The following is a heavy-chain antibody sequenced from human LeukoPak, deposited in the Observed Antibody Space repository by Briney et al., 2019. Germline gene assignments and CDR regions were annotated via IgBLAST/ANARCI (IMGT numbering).Heavy chain of an antibody. CDR2: IYYTGST. Sequence: SETLSLTCTVSGGSISSYYWSWIRQPPGKGLEWMGYIYYTGSTKYKSSLKRRVTMSLDTSKKQLSLNLTSVTAADTGVYFCARTRRGYTYGFPSRELLKAFDIWGQGTMVPVSS. V-gene: IGHV4-59*01. CDR3: ARTRRGYTYGFPSRELLKAFDI. CDR1: GGSISSYY. J-gene: IGHJ3*02. D-gene: IGHD5-18*01.